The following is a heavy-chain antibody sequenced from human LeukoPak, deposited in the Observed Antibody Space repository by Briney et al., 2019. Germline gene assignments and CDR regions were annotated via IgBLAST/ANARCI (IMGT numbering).Heavy chain of an antibody. Sequence: SETLSLTCVVSDYSGTSGDYWAWIRQPPGTGLEWLGSIYNSGSTSYNPSLKSRVTMSLDPSKNQFSLNLRSVTAADTAVYYCARNMSTEGWFDSWGRGTLVTVSS. CDR2: IYNSGST. CDR1: DYSGTSGDY. D-gene: IGHD5/OR15-5a*01. J-gene: IGHJ5*01. V-gene: IGHV4-38-2*01. CDR3: ARNMSTEGWFDS.